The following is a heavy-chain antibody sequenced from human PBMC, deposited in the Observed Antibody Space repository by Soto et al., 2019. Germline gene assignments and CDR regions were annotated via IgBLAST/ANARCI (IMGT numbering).Heavy chain of an antibody. CDR1: GYTFTSYY. D-gene: IGHD2-15*01. J-gene: IGHJ6*02. Sequence: GASVKVSCKASGYTFTSYYMHWVRQATGQGLEWMGIINPSGGSTSYAQKFQGRVTMTRDTSTSTVYMELSSLRSEDTAVYYCASTGGYCSGGNCYASYYYYYYGMDVWGQGTTVTVSS. V-gene: IGHV1-46*03. CDR2: INPSGGST. CDR3: ASTGGYCSGGNCYASYYYYYYGMDV.